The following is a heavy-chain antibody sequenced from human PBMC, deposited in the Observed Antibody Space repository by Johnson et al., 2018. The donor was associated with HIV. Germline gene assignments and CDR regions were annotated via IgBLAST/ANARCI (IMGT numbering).Heavy chain of an antibody. D-gene: IGHD6-13*01. CDR1: GFTVSSNY. CDR2: IDTAGST. CDR3: ARVGQQSNAFDI. Sequence: VQLVESGGGVVQPGRSLRLSCAASGFTVSSNYMSWVRQAPGKGLEWVSVIDTAGSTYDADSVKVRFTITRDISKNTLYLQMNSLRAEDTPVYYCARVGQQSNAFDIWGQGTMVTVSP. J-gene: IGHJ3*02. V-gene: IGHV3-66*01.